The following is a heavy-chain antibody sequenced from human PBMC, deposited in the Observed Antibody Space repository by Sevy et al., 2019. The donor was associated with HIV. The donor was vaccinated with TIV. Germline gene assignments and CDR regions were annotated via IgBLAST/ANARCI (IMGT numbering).Heavy chain of an antibody. D-gene: IGHD7-27*01. CDR2: IYYSGST. CDR3: ARDLGLTGFDP. V-gene: IGHV4-59*01. Sequence: SETLSLTCTVSGGSISSNYWSWIRQPPGKGLEWVGHIYYSGSTNYNPSLKSRVTTSVDTSKNQFSLKLSSVTAADTAVYYCARDLGLTGFDPWGQGTLVTVSS. CDR1: GGSISSNY. J-gene: IGHJ5*02.